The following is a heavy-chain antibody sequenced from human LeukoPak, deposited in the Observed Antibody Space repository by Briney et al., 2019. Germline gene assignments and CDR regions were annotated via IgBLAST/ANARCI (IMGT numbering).Heavy chain of an antibody. CDR3: AREWDNWAFFDY. D-gene: IGHD1-20*01. V-gene: IGHV3-33*01. Sequence: GGSLRLSCAASEFTFSTYGMHWVRQVPGKGLEWAAFIYYDGSNKYYADSVKGRFTISRDNSNNTVYLHMSSLRVEDTAVYYCAREWDNWAFFDYWGQGTLVTVSS. J-gene: IGHJ4*02. CDR2: IYYDGSNK. CDR1: EFTFSTYG.